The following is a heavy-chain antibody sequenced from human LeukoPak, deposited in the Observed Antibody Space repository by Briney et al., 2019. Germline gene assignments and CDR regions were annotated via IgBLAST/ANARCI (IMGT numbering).Heavy chain of an antibody. Sequence: PGRSLRLSCAASGFTFNSYGMHWVRQAPGKGLEWVTLISYDGSNKYYADSVKGRFTISRDNSKNTLYLQMNSLRAEDTSAYYCAKDKAGDTADYYGMDVWGKGTTVTVSS. J-gene: IGHJ6*04. D-gene: IGHD5-18*01. V-gene: IGHV3-30*18. CDR1: GFTFNSYG. CDR3: AKDKAGDTADYYGMDV. CDR2: ISYDGSNK.